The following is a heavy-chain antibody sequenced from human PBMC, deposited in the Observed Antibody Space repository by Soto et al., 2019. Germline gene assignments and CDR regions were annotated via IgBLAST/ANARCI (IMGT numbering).Heavy chain of an antibody. CDR2: ISGSGDGT. V-gene: IGHV3-23*01. Sequence: PGGSLRLSCVASGFTVGSHAMSWVRQAPGKGLEWVSSISGSGDGTYYGDSVKGRFTISRDSSSGTLYLQMDNLRGEDTAVYFCTRSRRSILMVYGFGGMDVWGQGTTVTVSS. CDR3: TRSRRSILMVYGFGGMDV. CDR1: GFTVGSHA. D-gene: IGHD2-8*01. J-gene: IGHJ6*02.